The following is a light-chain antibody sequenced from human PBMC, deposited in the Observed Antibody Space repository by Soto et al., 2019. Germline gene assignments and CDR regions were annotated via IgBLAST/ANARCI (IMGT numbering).Light chain of an antibody. V-gene: IGKV1-5*03. Sequence: DIQMTQSPSTLSASIGDRVTITCRASQSIRDLLAWYQQKPGKAPNLLIYKAFSLESGVPSRFSGSASGTEFTLTISSLQPDEFAGYYCQQYYSYPWTFGQGTKVEIK. CDR3: QQYYSYPWT. J-gene: IGKJ1*01. CDR1: QSIRDL. CDR2: KAF.